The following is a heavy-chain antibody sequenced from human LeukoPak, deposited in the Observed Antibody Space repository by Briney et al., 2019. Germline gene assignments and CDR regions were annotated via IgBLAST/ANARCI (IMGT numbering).Heavy chain of an antibody. V-gene: IGHV3-30-3*01. CDR3: ARHKTYYYDSSAFDI. J-gene: IGHJ3*02. CDR1: GFTFSSYA. Sequence: GRSLRLSCAASGFTFSSYAMHWVRQAPGKGLEWVAVISYDGSNKYYADSVKGRFTISRDNSKNTLYLQMNSLRAEDTAVYYCARHKTYYYDSSAFDIWGQGTMVTVSS. CDR2: ISYDGSNK. D-gene: IGHD3-22*01.